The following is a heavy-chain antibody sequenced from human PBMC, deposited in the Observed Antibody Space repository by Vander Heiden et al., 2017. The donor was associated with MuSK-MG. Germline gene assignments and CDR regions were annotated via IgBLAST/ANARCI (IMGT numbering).Heavy chain of an antibody. CDR1: GFTVSDYY. D-gene: IGHD3-10*01. J-gene: IGHJ6*03. V-gene: IGHV3-11*04. CDR3: GRVGDGSTPAGIYKYFMEV. Sequence: VQLVESGGGLVKPGGSLRLACAASGFTVSDYYMSWIRQAPGKGLEWVSYISGSGSTTYYGDSVKGRFTISRDNAKNSLYLQMNSMRGEDTAVYCCGRVGDGSTPAGIYKYFMEVWEKGTTASVA. CDR2: ISGSGSTT.